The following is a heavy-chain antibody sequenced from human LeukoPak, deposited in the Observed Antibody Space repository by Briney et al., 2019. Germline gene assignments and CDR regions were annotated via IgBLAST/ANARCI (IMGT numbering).Heavy chain of an antibody. J-gene: IGHJ1*01. CDR2: IIPILGIA. V-gene: IGHV1-69*04. CDR3: ASISKGQQLDGDMEH. CDR1: GGTFSSYA. D-gene: IGHD6-13*01. Sequence: GASVKVSCKASGGTFSSYAISWVRQAPGQGLEWMGRIIPILGIANYAQKFQGRVTITAEKSTSTAYMELSSLRSEDTAVYYCASISKGQQLDGDMEHWGQGTLVTVSS.